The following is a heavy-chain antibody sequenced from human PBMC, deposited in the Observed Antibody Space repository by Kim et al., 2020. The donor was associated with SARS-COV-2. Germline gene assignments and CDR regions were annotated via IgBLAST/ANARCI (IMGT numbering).Heavy chain of an antibody. Sequence: GGSLRLSCAASGFTFDDYAMHWVRQAPGKGLEWVSGISWNSGSIGYADSVKGRFTISRDNAKNSLYLQMNSLRAEDTALYYCAKDTIAARRSRGDYFDYWGQGTLVTVSS. V-gene: IGHV3-9*01. CDR2: ISWNSGSI. CDR3: AKDTIAARRSRGDYFDY. D-gene: IGHD6-6*01. J-gene: IGHJ4*02. CDR1: GFTFDDYA.